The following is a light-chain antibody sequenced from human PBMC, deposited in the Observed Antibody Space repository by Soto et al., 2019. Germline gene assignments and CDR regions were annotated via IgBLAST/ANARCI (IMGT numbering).Light chain of an antibody. J-gene: IGLJ1*01. V-gene: IGLV2-14*01. CDR1: SSDVGGYNY. CDR3: SSYRSGSTLYV. CDR2: DVS. Sequence: QSALTQPASVSGSPGQSITISCTGTSSDVGGYNYVSWSQQHPGKAPKLIIHDVSNRPSGVSNRFSGSKSGNTASLTISGLQAEDEADYYCSSYRSGSTLYVFGTGTKLTVL.